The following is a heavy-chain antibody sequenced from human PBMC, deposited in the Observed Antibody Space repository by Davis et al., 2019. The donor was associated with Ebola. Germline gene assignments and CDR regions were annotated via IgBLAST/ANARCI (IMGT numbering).Heavy chain of an antibody. Sequence: PSETLSLTCTVSGGSISSSSYYWGWIRQPPGKGLEWIGSIYYSGSTYYNPSLKSRVTISVDTSKNQFSLKLSSVTAADTAVYYCAMGPPAGDGTEEDWYCDLWGRGTLVTVSS. V-gene: IGHV4-39*07. D-gene: IGHD1-1*01. CDR2: IYYSGST. CDR1: GGSISSSSYY. J-gene: IGHJ2*01. CDR3: AMGPPAGDGTEEDWYCDL.